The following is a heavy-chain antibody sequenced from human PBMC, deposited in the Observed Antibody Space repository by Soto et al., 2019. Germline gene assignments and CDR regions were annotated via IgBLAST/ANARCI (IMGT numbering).Heavy chain of an antibody. CDR2: ISWNSGSI. D-gene: IGHD2-2*01. Sequence: EVQLVESGGGLVQPGRSLRLSCAASGFTFDDYAMHWVRQAPGKGLEWVSGISWNSGSIGYADSVKGRFTIFRDNAKNSLYLQMNSLRAEDTALYYCAKDIGYCSSTSCPLAFDIWGQGTMVTVSS. CDR1: GFTFDDYA. V-gene: IGHV3-9*01. J-gene: IGHJ3*02. CDR3: AKDIGYCSSTSCPLAFDI.